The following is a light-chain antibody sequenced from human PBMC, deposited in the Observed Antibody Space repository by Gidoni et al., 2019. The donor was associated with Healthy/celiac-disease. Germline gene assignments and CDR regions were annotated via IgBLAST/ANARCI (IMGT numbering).Light chain of an antibody. V-gene: IGKV1-5*01. CDR2: DAS. J-gene: IGKJ1*01. CDR1: QSISSW. Sequence: DIQMTQSPSTLSASVGDRVTITCRASQSISSWLAWYQQKPGKAPKLLIYDASSLESGVPSRFSGSGSGTAFPLTISSLQPDDFATYYCQQYNSYTTFGQGTKVEIK. CDR3: QQYNSYTT.